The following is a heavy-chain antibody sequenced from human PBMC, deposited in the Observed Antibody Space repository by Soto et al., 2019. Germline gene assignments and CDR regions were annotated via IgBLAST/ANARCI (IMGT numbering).Heavy chain of an antibody. D-gene: IGHD3-22*01. CDR1: GASMRSSY. Sequence: LSLTCTVSGASMRSSYWSWIRQAPGKGLEWIGYVYYGGSTNYNPSLKSRVTISVDTSKNQFSLKLSSVTAADTAVYYCARGYYDTGGQSNPFDISGQGTMVTVS. CDR2: VYYGGST. CDR3: ARGYYDTGGQSNPFDI. V-gene: IGHV4-59*01. J-gene: IGHJ3*02.